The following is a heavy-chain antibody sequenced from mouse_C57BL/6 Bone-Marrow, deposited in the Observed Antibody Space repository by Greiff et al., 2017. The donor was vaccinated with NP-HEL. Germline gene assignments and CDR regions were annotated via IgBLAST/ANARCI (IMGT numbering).Heavy chain of an antibody. CDR1: GFTFSSYA. Sequence: EVKVEESGGGLVKPGGSLKLSCAASGFTFSSYAMSWVRQTPEKRLEWVATISDGGSYTYYPDNVKGRFTISRDNAKNNLYLQMSHLNSEDTAMYYCARVRYYYGSPYYYAMDYWGQGTSVTVSS. CDR2: ISDGGSYT. V-gene: IGHV5-4*03. D-gene: IGHD1-1*01. CDR3: ARVRYYYGSPYYYAMDY. J-gene: IGHJ4*01.